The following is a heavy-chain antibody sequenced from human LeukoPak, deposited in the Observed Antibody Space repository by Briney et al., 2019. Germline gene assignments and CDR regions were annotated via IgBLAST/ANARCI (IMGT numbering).Heavy chain of an antibody. D-gene: IGHD3-10*01. J-gene: IGHJ3*02. CDR1: GYSFTSYW. V-gene: IGHV5-51*01. CDR2: IYPGDSDT. CDR3: ARTDYYGSGTYAFDI. Sequence: GESLKISCKDSGYSFTSYWIGWVRQMPGKGLEWMGIIYPGDSDTRYSPSFQGQVTISADKSISTAYLQWSSLKASDTAMYYCARTDYYGSGTYAFDIWGQGTMVTVSS.